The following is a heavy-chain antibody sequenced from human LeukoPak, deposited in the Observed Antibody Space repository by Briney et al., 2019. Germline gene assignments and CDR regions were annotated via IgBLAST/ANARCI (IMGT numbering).Heavy chain of an antibody. D-gene: IGHD3-10*01. CDR3: ARPLFGAISPGY. J-gene: IGHJ4*02. CDR2: IKQDGSET. Sequence: GGSLRLSCAASGFTFSSHWMTWVRQAPGRGLEWVANIKQDGSETVYGGSVKGRSTISRDNAENSLNLQMNNLRPEDTAMYYCARPLFGAISPGYWCQGTLVTVSS. V-gene: IGHV3-7*01. CDR1: GFTFSSHW.